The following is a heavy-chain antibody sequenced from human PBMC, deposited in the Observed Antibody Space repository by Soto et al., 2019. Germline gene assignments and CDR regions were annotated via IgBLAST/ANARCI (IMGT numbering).Heavy chain of an antibody. CDR2: IYYSGST. D-gene: IGHD3-9*01. Sequence: SETLSLTCTVSGGSISSYYWSWIRQPPGKGLEWIGYIYYSGSTNYNPSLKSRVTISVDTSKNQFSLKLSSVTAADTAVYYCARELDILTGSIWFDPLGQGTLVTVS. J-gene: IGHJ5*02. V-gene: IGHV4-59*01. CDR3: ARELDILTGSIWFDP. CDR1: GGSISSYY.